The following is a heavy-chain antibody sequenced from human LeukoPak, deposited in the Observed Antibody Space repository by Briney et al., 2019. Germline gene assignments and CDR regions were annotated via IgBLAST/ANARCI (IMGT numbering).Heavy chain of an antibody. J-gene: IGHJ4*02. CDR3: AKDWPAGLGVY. V-gene: IGHV3-30*18. D-gene: IGHD3-10*01. CDR2: ISYDGSNK. Sequence: GGSLRLSCAASGFTFSSYGMHWVRQAPGKGLEWVAVISYDGSNKYYADSVKGRFTISRDNSKNTLYLQMNSLRAEDTAVYYCAKDWPAGLGVYWGQGTLVTVSS. CDR1: GFTFSSYG.